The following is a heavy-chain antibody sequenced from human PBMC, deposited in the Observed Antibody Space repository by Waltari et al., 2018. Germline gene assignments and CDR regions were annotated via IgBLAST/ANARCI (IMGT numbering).Heavy chain of an antibody. D-gene: IGHD3-3*02. CDR1: GFTFSSYG. V-gene: IGHV3-30*02. CDR3: AKDKVSAWFPVGWYFDL. CDR2: IRYDGSNK. J-gene: IGHJ2*01. Sequence: QVQLVESGGGVVQPGGSLRLSCAASGFTFSSYGMHWVRQAPGKGLEWVAFIRYDGSNKYYADSVKGRFTIARDNSKNTLYLQMNSLRAEDTAVYYCAKDKVSAWFPVGWYFDLWGRGTLVTVSS.